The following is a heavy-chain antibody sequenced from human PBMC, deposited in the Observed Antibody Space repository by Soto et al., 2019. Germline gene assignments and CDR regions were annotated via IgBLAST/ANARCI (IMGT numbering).Heavy chain of an antibody. Sequence: QVQLVQSGAEVKKPGASVKVSCKASGYTFTGNYMHWVRQAPGQGFEWMGWINVNSGGTKYAQKFQGWVTMTRDTSISIAYMELSRLRSDDTAVYYCARGDKLSLYPQLDYWGQGTLVTVSS. CDR2: INVNSGGT. CDR1: GYTFTGNY. V-gene: IGHV1-2*04. CDR3: ARGDKLSLYPQLDY. J-gene: IGHJ4*02. D-gene: IGHD3-16*02.